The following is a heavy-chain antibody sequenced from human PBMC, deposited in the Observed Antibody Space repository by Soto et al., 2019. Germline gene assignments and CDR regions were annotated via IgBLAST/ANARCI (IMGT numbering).Heavy chain of an antibody. D-gene: IGHD1-26*01. Sequence: EVPLLESGGGLVQPGGSLRLSCAASGFTFSSYAMRWVRQAPVKGLEWVSAISGSGDSTYYADSVKGRFTIPRATSTNTLYLQMNSLRAGDTAVYYCGSLGSGSYYDYWGQGTLVTVSS. J-gene: IGHJ4*02. CDR3: GSLGSGSYYDY. CDR1: GFTFSSYA. V-gene: IGHV3-23*01. CDR2: ISGSGDST.